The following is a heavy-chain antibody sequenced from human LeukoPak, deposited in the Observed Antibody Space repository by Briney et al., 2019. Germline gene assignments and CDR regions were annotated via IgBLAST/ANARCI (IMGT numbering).Heavy chain of an antibody. CDR1: GGSISSGSYY. J-gene: IGHJ5*02. V-gene: IGHV4-61*02. D-gene: IGHD3-10*01. Sequence: PSQTLSLTCTVSGGSISSGSYYWSWIRQPAGKGLEWIGRIYTSGSTNYNPSLKSRVTISVDTSKSQFSLKLSSMTAADTAVYYCARETPGVAWFDPWGQGTLVTVSS. CDR3: ARETPGVAWFDP. CDR2: IYTSGST.